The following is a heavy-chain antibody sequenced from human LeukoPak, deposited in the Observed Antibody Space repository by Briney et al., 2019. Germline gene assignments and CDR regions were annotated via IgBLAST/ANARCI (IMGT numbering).Heavy chain of an antibody. J-gene: IGHJ4*02. V-gene: IGHV3-72*01. CDR1: GFTFSDHA. D-gene: IGHD1-26*01. CDR3: TRLVGAND. Sequence: PGGSLGLSCAASGFTFSDHAMDWVRQAPGKGLEWVGRIRNKANSYTTEYAASVQGRFTVSRDDSKNSLYLQMNSMKTEDTAVYYCTRLVGANDWGQGTLVTVSS. CDR2: IRNKANSYTT.